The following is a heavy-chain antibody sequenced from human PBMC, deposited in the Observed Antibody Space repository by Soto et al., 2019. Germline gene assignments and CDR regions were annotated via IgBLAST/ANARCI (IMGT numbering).Heavy chain of an antibody. J-gene: IGHJ4*02. CDR3: AKDYYDNRGPDY. D-gene: IGHD3-22*01. CDR1: GFTFSYYD. CDR2: ITGSGGRT. Sequence: GGSLRLSCAASGFTFSYYDMNWVRQAPGKGLEWVSAITGSGGRTYYADSVKGRFTISRDNSKNTLYLQMNSPRAEDTALYYCAKDYYDNRGPDYWGQGTLVTVSS. V-gene: IGHV3-23*01.